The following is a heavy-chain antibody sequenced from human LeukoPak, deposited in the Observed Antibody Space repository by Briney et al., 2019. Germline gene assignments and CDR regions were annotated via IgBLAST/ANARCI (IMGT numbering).Heavy chain of an antibody. J-gene: IGHJ4*02. Sequence: GGSLRLSCAASGFTFSSYAMHWVRQAPGKGLEWVAVISYDGSNKYYADSVKGRFTISRDNSKNTLYLQMNSLRAEDTAVYYCARDAFVVVIGQTATILYYFDYWGQGTLVTVSS. CDR1: GFTFSSYA. D-gene: IGHD3-3*01. CDR3: ARDAFVVVIGQTATILYYFDY. V-gene: IGHV3-30*01. CDR2: ISYDGSNK.